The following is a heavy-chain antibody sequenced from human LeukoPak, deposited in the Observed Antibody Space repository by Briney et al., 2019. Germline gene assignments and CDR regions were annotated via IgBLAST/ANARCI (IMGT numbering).Heavy chain of an antibody. V-gene: IGHV1-2*02. J-gene: IGHJ5*02. CDR1: GYTFTGYY. D-gene: IGHD2-2*01. CDR2: INPNSGGT. Sequence: ASVKVSCKASGYTFTGYYMHWVRQAPGQGLEWMGWINPNSGGTNYAQKFQGRVTMTRDTSISTAYMELSRLRSDDTAVYYCARDPKYCSSTSCGRGIWFDPWGQGILVTVSS. CDR3: ARDPKYCSSTSCGRGIWFDP.